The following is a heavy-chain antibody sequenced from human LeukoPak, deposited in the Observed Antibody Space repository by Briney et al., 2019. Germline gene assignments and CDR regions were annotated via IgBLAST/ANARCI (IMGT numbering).Heavy chain of an antibody. CDR2: INWNSGSI. CDR1: GFTFEDYA. CDR3: AKFGSSGY. D-gene: IGHD1-14*01. J-gene: IGHJ4*02. Sequence: SLRLSCAASGFTFEDYAMHWVRQAPGKGLEWVSGINWNSGSIGYADSVKGRFTISRDNAKNSLYLQMNSLRAEDTALYYCAKFGSSGYWGQGTLVTVSS. V-gene: IGHV3-9*01.